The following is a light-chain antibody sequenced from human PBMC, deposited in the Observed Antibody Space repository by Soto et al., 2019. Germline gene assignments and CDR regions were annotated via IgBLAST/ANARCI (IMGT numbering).Light chain of an antibody. CDR2: ATS. V-gene: IGKV1-39*01. Sequence: DIQMTQSPSSLSASVGDRVTISCRANETIKSSLNWYQQKPGEAPKLLIYATSHLQTGVTARISGSGSETDFSLTISSLQFEDFATYYCQQSHSTVITFGQGTRL. J-gene: IGKJ5*01. CDR3: QQSHSTVIT. CDR1: ETIKSS.